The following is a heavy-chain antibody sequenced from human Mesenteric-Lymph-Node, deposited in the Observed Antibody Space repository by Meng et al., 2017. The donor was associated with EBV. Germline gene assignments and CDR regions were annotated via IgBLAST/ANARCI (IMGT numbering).Heavy chain of an antibody. D-gene: IGHD1-26*01. CDR2: LKHRELT. Sequence: QPQGASYIHATDALPHTSPDFGVAFMGCYLCWDRHPTGKGLECIDQIEELKHRELTTYRPSLKSRVTMSVDPSYNQFSLMLSSVPSADSPVYYYASRSGHSGYWGQGTLVTVSS. J-gene: IGHJ4*02. CDR3: ASRSGHSGY. CDR1: GVAFMGCY. V-gene: IGHV4-34*01.